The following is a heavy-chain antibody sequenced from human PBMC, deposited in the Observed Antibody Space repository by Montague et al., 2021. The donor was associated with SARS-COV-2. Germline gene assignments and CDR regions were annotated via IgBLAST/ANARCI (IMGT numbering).Heavy chain of an antibody. J-gene: IGHJ3*02. V-gene: IGHV3-21*01. CDR3: VRALYDSYSVGGDSFDI. CDR1: GFTFSKYS. CDR2: ISTSSLYI. D-gene: IGHD5/OR15-5a*01. Sequence: SFVASGFTFSKYSMNWVRQAPGKGQEWVSSISTSSLYIYYAASVKGRFTISRANDKNSLFLQMDSQRAEDTAVYYCVRALYDSYSVGGDSFDIWGQGTMVTVSS.